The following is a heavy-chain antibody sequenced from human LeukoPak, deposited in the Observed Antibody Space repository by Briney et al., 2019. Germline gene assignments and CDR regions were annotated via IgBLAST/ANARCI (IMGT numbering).Heavy chain of an antibody. V-gene: IGHV3-30-3*01. Sequence: PGGSLRLSCAASGFTFSSYAMHWVRQAPGKGLEWVAVISYDGSNKYYADSVKGRFTISRDNSKNTLYLQMNSLRAEDTAVYYCARGGSSSWPFAFTYYFDYWGQGTLATVSS. J-gene: IGHJ4*02. CDR3: ARGGSSSWPFAFTYYFDY. CDR1: GFTFSSYA. CDR2: ISYDGSNK. D-gene: IGHD6-13*01.